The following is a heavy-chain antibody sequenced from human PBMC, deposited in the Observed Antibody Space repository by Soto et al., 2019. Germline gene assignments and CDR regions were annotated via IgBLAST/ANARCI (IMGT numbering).Heavy chain of an antibody. V-gene: IGHV3-48*02. Sequence: EVQLVESGGGLVQPGGSLRLSCAASGFTFSSYSMNWVRQAPGKGLEWVSYISSSSSTIYYADSVKGRFTISRDNAKNSLYLQMNSLRDEDTAVYYCARDKVILYRSGCYPSYYYCIDVWGQGTTVTVSS. CDR1: GFTFSSYS. CDR3: ARDKVILYRSGCYPSYYYCIDV. CDR2: ISSSSSTI. J-gene: IGHJ6*02. D-gene: IGHD6-19*01.